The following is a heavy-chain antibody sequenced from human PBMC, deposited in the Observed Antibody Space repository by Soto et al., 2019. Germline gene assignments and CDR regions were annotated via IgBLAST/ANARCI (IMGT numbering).Heavy chain of an antibody. J-gene: IGHJ6*04. CDR1: GYSFTSYW. CDR2: IDPSDSYT. D-gene: IGHD3-16*01. V-gene: IGHV5-10-1*01. Sequence: GESLKISCKGSGYSFTSYWISWVRQMPGKGLEWMGRIDPSDSYTNSSPSFQGHVTISADKSISTAYLQWSSLKASDSAVYCCARLSRASFALDVWGKGTTVTVSS. CDR3: ARLSRASFALDV.